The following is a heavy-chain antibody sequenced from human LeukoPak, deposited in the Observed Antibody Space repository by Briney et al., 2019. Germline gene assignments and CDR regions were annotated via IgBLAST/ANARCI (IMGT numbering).Heavy chain of an antibody. Sequence: GESLKISCKGSGYSFTSYWIGWVRQMPGKGLEWMAIIYPAASDTRYSPSYQAQATISADKSISTAYLQWSSLKASDAAMYYCARRAVPYYGMDVWGQGTTVTISS. CDR3: ARRAVPYYGMDV. CDR1: GYSFTSYW. J-gene: IGHJ6*02. V-gene: IGHV5-51*01. D-gene: IGHD2-2*01. CDR2: IYPAASDT.